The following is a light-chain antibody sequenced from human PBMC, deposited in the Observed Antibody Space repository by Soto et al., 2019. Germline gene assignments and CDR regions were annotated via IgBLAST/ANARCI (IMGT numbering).Light chain of an antibody. Sequence: EIVMTQSPATLSVSPGERATLSCRASQSVSSSLAWFQQKPGQAPRLLIYAASARATGIAARLSGSGSGTEFTLTISSLQSEDFAVYYCLQHKSWPFTFGQGTKLEIK. CDR2: AAS. V-gene: IGKV3-15*01. J-gene: IGKJ2*01. CDR1: QSVSSS. CDR3: LQHKSWPFT.